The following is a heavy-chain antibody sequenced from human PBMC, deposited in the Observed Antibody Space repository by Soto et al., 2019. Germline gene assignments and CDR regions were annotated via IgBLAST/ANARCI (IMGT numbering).Heavy chain of an antibody. CDR2: IHPRGDTT. V-gene: IGHV1-46*02. Sequence: QVQLVQSGAEVKEPGASVKVSCKASGFTFQNYHMHWVRQAPGQGLEWMGIIHPRGDTTTYAQNFQGRLAMTRDTSTSTAYMELSSLTSEDPAVYYCAKDLWGSWTVDYWGQGTLITVSS. J-gene: IGHJ4*02. CDR3: AKDLWGSWTVDY. D-gene: IGHD3-16*01. CDR1: GFTFQNYH.